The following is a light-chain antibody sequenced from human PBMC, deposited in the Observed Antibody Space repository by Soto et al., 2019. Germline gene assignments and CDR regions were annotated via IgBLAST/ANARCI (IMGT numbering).Light chain of an antibody. V-gene: IGKV3-20*01. CDR2: DAS. CDR3: QQYAGSPLT. CDR1: QSVAKSY. J-gene: IGKJ4*01. Sequence: ETVLTQSPGTVSLSPGESATLSCRASQSVAKSYLAWFQHKPGQAPRLLIYDASSRATGIPDRFSGSGSGTDFTLIVSRLEPEDFAVYYCQQYAGSPLTFGGGTKVEIK.